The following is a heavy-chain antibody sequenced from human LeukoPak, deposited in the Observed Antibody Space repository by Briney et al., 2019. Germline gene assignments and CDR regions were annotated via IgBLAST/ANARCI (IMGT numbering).Heavy chain of an antibody. D-gene: IGHD4-17*01. CDR1: GGSVSSGSYY. CDR2: IYYSGST. J-gene: IGHJ4*02. CDR3: ARDRYGDSVDY. V-gene: IGHV4-61*01. Sequence: SETLSLTCTVSGGSVSSGSYYWSWLRQPPGKGLEWIGYIYYSGSTNYNPSLKRRVTISVDTSRNQFSLKLSSVTAADTAMYYCARDRYGDSVDYWGQGTLVTVSS.